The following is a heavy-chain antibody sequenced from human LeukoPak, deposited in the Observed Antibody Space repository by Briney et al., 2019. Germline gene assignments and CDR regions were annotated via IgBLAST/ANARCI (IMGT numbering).Heavy chain of an antibody. CDR2: ISSSSSTI. CDR3: AREREMATIFVY. CDR1: GFTFSSDS. D-gene: IGHD5-24*01. V-gene: IGHV3-48*01. Sequence: PGGSLRLSCAASGFTFSSDSMNWVRQARGQGLEWGSYISSSSSTIYYADSVKGRFTISRDNAKNSLYPQMNSLRAEDTAVYYCAREREMATIFVYWGQGPLVTVSS. J-gene: IGHJ4*02.